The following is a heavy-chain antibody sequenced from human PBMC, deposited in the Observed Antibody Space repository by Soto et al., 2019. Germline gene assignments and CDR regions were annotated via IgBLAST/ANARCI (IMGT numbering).Heavy chain of an antibody. V-gene: IGHV1-69*08. CDR1: GGTFSSYT. Sequence: GASVKVSCKASGGTFSSYTISWVRQAPGQGLEWMGRIIPILGTANYAQKFQGRVTITADESTSTAYMELSSLRSEDTAVYYCARVVYYYDSSGYYYTSHFDYWGQGTLVTVSS. CDR3: ARVVYYYDSSGYYYTSHFDY. J-gene: IGHJ4*02. CDR2: IIPILGTA. D-gene: IGHD3-22*01.